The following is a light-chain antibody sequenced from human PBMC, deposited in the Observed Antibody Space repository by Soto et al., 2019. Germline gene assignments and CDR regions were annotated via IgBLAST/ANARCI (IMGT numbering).Light chain of an antibody. V-gene: IGKV3-20*01. CDR1: QSVSNNH. CDR3: QQFGSSPWT. CDR2: DAS. J-gene: IGKJ1*01. Sequence: IVLTQSPGTLSLSPGERATLSFRASQSVSNNHLAWYQQKPGQAPGLLIYDASRRATGIPDRFSGSGYGTDFTLTISRLEPEDFAVYYCQQFGSSPWTFGQGTKVDIK.